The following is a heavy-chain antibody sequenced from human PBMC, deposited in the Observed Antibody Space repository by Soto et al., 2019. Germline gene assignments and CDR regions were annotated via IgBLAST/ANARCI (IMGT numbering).Heavy chain of an antibody. D-gene: IGHD2-2*01. CDR2: IYHSGST. V-gene: IGHV4-30-2*01. CDR1: GGSIIRGGYS. CDR3: ARVPDR. J-gene: IGHJ5*02. Sequence: SEIMSLTCAVSGGSIIRGGYSWSWIRQPPGKGLEWIGYIYHSGSTYYNPSLKSRVTISVDRSKNQFSLKLSSVTAADTAVYYCARVPDRWGQGTLVTVS.